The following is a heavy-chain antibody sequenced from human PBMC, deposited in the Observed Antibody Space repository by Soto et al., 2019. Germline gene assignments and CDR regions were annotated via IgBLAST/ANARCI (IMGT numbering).Heavy chain of an antibody. D-gene: IGHD3-22*01. Sequence: QVQLVQSGAEVKKPGSSVKVSCKASGGTFSSYAISWVRQAPGQGLEWMGGIIPIFGTANYAQKFQGRVTIAVDESTSTAYMELSSQRSEDTAVYYCARPTRYYYDSSGQSAWFDPWGQGTLVTVSS. V-gene: IGHV1-69*12. CDR3: ARPTRYYYDSSGQSAWFDP. CDR1: GGTFSSYA. J-gene: IGHJ5*02. CDR2: IIPIFGTA.